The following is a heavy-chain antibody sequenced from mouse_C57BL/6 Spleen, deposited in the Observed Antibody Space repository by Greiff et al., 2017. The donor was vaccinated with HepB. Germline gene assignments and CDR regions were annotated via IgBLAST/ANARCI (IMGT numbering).Heavy chain of an antibody. CDR1: GYTFTSYW. D-gene: IGHD2-5*01. V-gene: IGHV1-69*01. Sequence: QVQLQQSGAELVMPGASVKLSCKASGYTFTSYWMHWVKQRPGQGLEWIGEIDPSDSYTNYNQKFKGKSTLTVDKSSSTAYMQLSSLTSEDSAVYYCLAYYSNYGGFAYWGQGTLVTVSA. CDR2: IDPSDSYT. CDR3: LAYYSNYGGFAY. J-gene: IGHJ3*01.